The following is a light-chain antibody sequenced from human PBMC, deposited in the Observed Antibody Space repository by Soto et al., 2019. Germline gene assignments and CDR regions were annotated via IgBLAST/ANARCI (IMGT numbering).Light chain of an antibody. V-gene: IGLV2-11*01. Sequence: QSALTQPRSVSGSPGQSVTISCTGTSSDVGAYNYVLWYQHHPGKAPKVMIYDVSERPSGVPDRFSGSKSDNKASLTISGLQAEDEADYYCCSYAGSYSWVFGGGTKLTVL. J-gene: IGLJ3*02. CDR3: CSYAGSYSWV. CDR2: DVS. CDR1: SSDVGAYNY.